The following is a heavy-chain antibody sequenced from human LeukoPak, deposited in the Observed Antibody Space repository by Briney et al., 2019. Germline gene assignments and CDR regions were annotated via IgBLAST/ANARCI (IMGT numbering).Heavy chain of an antibody. D-gene: IGHD3-22*01. CDR3: VLYYYDSSGYFDGFDY. J-gene: IGHJ4*02. Sequence: SETLSLTCAVYGGSFSGYYWSWIRQPPGEGLEWIGEINHSGSTNYNPSLKGRVTISVDTSKNQFSLKLSSVTAADTAVYYCVLYYYDSSGYFDGFDYWGQGTLVTVSS. CDR1: GGSFSGYY. CDR2: INHSGST. V-gene: IGHV4-34*01.